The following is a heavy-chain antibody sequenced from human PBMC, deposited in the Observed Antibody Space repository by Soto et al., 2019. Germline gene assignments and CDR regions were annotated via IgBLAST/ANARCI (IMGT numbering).Heavy chain of an antibody. V-gene: IGHV1-18*01. Sequence: QVQLVQSGAEVKRPGASVKVSCKTPGNFCSKFGISWVRQAPGQGLEWMGWINGHTGSTNYAPKFRGRVTMTTDTSTGILYMELSSLTSDDTAVYYCGRDGDQWDPRDLDYWGQGTVVSV. CDR2: INGHTGST. CDR3: GRDGDQWDPRDLDY. D-gene: IGHD1-26*01. J-gene: IGHJ4*02. CDR1: GNFCSKFG.